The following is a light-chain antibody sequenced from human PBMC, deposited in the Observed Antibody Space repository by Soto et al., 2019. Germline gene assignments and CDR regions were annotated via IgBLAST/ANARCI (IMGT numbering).Light chain of an antibody. CDR3: QQSDSLPIT. Sequence: DIQMTQSPSSLSVSVAARVTIICRAGKDISNYLNWYQQRPGKAPKLLIYDASNLERGVPSRFSGTRSGTHFTFAITSLQPEDVATYYCQQSDSLPITFGQGTRLEI. V-gene: IGKV1-33*01. CDR2: DAS. J-gene: IGKJ5*01. CDR1: KDISNY.